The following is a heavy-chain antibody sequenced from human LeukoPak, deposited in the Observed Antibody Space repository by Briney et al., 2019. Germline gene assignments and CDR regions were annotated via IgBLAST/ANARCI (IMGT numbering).Heavy chain of an antibody. V-gene: IGHV4-34*01. CDR1: GGSFSGYY. D-gene: IGHD6-13*01. J-gene: IGHJ4*02. Sequence: PSETLSLTCAVYGGSFSGYYWSWIRQPPGKGLEWIGEINHSGSTNYNPSLKSRVTISVDTSKNQFSLKLSSVTAADTAVYYCARVVGDDSSSWYRNYFDYWGQGTLVTVSS. CDR3: ARVVGDDSSSWYRNYFDY. CDR2: INHSGST.